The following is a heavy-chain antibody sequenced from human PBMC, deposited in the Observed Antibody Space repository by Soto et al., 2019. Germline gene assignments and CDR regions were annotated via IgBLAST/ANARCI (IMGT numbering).Heavy chain of an antibody. CDR3: AGGQDFYSSPIDY. D-gene: IGHD6-13*01. J-gene: IGHJ4*02. Sequence: GGSLRLSCAASGFTVSSNYMSWVRQAPGKGLEWVSVIYSGGSTYYADSVKGRFTISRDNSKNTLYLQMNSLRAEDTAVYYCAGGQDFYSSPIDYWGQGTLVTVSS. CDR1: GFTVSSNY. CDR2: IYSGGST. V-gene: IGHV3-66*01.